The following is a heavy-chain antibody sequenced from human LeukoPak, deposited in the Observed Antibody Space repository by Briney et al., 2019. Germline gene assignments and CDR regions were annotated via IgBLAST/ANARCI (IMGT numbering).Heavy chain of an antibody. CDR3: GRGLVGASKHFDS. CDR1: GGSISSGDYY. CDR2: IYYSGST. D-gene: IGHD1-26*01. V-gene: IGHV4-39*01. Sequence: MTSETLSLTCTVSGGSISSGDYYWSWIRQPPGKGLEWIGSIYYSGSTYYNPSLKSRVTISVDTSKNQFSLKLSSVTAADTAVYSCGRGLVGASKHFDSGAQGPLATVPS. J-gene: IGHJ4*02.